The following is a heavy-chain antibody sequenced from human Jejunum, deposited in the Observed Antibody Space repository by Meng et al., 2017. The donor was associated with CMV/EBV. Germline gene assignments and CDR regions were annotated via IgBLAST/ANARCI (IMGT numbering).Heavy chain of an antibody. CDR2: ITHSGST. Sequence: QSHLQQWGAGLLKPSETRSLPCGFVGAPFSGYWSWVRQPPGKGLEWIGEITHSGSTNYNVSLKSRVTISIDTSKNQFSLKLSSVTATDTAVYYCAPGFRSWSGSYSSWGQGTLVTVSS. V-gene: IGHV4-34*01. CDR1: GAPFSGY. J-gene: IGHJ4*02. CDR3: APGFRSWSGSYSS. D-gene: IGHD1-26*01.